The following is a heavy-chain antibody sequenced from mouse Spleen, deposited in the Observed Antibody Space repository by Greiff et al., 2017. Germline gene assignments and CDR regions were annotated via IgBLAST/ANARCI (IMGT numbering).Heavy chain of an antibody. J-gene: IGHJ3*01. Sequence: DVKLQESGPGLVKPSQSLSLTCSVTGYSITSGYYWNWIRQFPGNKLEWMGYISYDGSSNYNPSLKNRISITRDTSKNQFFLKLKSVTNEDTATYYCASTMKGAEFAYWGQGTLVTVSA. V-gene: IGHV3-6*01. CDR1: GYSITSGYY. CDR2: ISYDGSS. CDR3: ASTMKGAEFAY. D-gene: IGHD2-4*01.